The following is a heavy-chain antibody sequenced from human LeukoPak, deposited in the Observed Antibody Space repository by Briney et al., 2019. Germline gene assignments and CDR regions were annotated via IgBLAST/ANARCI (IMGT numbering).Heavy chain of an antibody. Sequence: GGSLRLSCAASGFTFSSYAMHWVRQAPGKGLEWVAVISYDGSNKYYADSVKGRFTISRDNSKNTLYLQMNSLRAEDTAVYYCARWATGIPGAFDIWGQGTMVTVSS. CDR2: ISYDGSNK. CDR3: ARWATGIPGAFDI. D-gene: IGHD1-14*01. V-gene: IGHV3-30-3*01. J-gene: IGHJ3*02. CDR1: GFTFSSYA.